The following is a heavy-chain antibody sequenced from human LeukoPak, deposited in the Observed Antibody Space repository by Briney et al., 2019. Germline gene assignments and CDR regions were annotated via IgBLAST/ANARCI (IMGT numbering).Heavy chain of an antibody. Sequence: GGSLRLSCAASGFTFSTYAMTWVRQAPGKGLERVSGINSNGDEIYYADSVRGRFTISRDNSNNALYLQMDSLRAEDTAVYYCAKEQSSSGFFDYWGQGTLVTVSS. CDR2: INSNGDEI. D-gene: IGHD6-6*01. J-gene: IGHJ4*02. V-gene: IGHV3-23*01. CDR3: AKEQSSSGFFDY. CDR1: GFTFSTYA.